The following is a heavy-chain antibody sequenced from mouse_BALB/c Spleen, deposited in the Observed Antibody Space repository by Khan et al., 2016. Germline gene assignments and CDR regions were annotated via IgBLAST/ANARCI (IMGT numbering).Heavy chain of an antibody. CDR1: GFTFSSYT. J-gene: IGHJ3*01. CDR2: ISSGGNST. Sequence: EVELVESGGGLVKPGGSLKLSCAASGFTFSSYTMSWVRQTPEKRLEWVATISSGGNSTYYPDPVKGRFTISRDTAKNTLYLQMSRLKSEDTAMYYCTRDSSGGFAYWGQGTLVTVSA. CDR3: TRDSSGGFAY. V-gene: IGHV5-6-4*01. D-gene: IGHD3-1*01.